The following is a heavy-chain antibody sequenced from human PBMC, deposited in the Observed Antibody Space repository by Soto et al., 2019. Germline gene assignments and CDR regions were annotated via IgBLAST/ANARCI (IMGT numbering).Heavy chain of an antibody. V-gene: IGHV5-51*01. CDR3: ARRVSMVRGVAPYYYHYYMDV. Sequence: PGESLKISCKGSGYSITSYWIGWVRQMPGKGLEWMGIIYPGDSDTRYSPSFQGQVTISADKSISTAYLQWSSLKASDTAMYYCARRVSMVRGVAPYYYHYYMDVWRKGTTVTVSS. J-gene: IGHJ6*03. CDR2: IYPGDSDT. D-gene: IGHD3-10*01. CDR1: GYSITSYW.